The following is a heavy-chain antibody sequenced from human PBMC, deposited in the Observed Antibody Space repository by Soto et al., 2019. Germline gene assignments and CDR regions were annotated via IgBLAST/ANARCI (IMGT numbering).Heavy chain of an antibody. CDR1: GFSLSNARLG. Sequence: QVTLKESGPVVVKPTETLTLTCTVSGFSLSNARLGVSWIRQPPGKALEWLAHIFSNDDKSYSTSLKNRLTISKDTSKSQVVLTMTNMDPVDSATYFCALIKDCSRTDCSLASFDPWGQGTLVTVSS. J-gene: IGHJ5*02. D-gene: IGHD2-2*01. CDR2: IFSNDDK. CDR3: ALIKDCSRTDCSLASFDP. V-gene: IGHV2-26*01.